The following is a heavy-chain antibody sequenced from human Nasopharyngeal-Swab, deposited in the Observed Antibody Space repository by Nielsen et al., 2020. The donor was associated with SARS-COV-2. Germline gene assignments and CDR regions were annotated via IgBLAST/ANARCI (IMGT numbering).Heavy chain of an antibody. V-gene: IGHV3-30*03. CDR2: ISYDGSNK. CDR3: AARFGELYLDY. Sequence: GGSLGLSCAASGFTFSSYGMHWVRQAPGKGLEWVAVISYDGSNKYYADSVKGRFTISRDNSKNTLYLQMNSLRAEDTAVYYCAARFGELYLDYWGQGTLVTVSS. J-gene: IGHJ4*02. D-gene: IGHD3-10*01. CDR1: GFTFSSYG.